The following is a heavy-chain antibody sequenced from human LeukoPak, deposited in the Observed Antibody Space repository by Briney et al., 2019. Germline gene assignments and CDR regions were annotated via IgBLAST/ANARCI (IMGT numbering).Heavy chain of an antibody. CDR1: GFTFSSYS. Sequence: PGGSLRLSCAASGFTFSSYSMNWVRQAPGKGLEWVSSISSSSSYIYYADSAKGRFTISRDNAKNSLYLQMNSLRAEDTAVYYCARDPGSTSATDYFDYWGQGTLVTVSS. J-gene: IGHJ4*02. V-gene: IGHV3-21*01. D-gene: IGHD2-2*01. CDR3: ARDPGSTSATDYFDY. CDR2: ISSSSSYI.